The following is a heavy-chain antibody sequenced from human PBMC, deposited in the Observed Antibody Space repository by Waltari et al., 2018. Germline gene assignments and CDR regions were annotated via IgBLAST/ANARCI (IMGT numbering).Heavy chain of an antibody. D-gene: IGHD2-15*01. CDR3: ARASGDCSGGSCYPA. CDR1: GGSISSGAYY. V-gene: IGHV4-61*02. J-gene: IGHJ5*02. CDR2: IHSSGST. Sequence: QVQLQESGPGLVKPSQTLSLTCTVSGGSISSGAYYWTWIRQPAGKGLEWIGRIHSSGSTHYSPSLKSRVTISADTSKNQFSLKLSSVTAADTAIYYCARASGDCSGGSCYPAWGQGTLVTVSS.